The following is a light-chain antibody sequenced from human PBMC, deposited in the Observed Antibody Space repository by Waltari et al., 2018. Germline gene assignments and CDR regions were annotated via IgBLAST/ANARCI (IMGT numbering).Light chain of an antibody. Sequence: QSALTQPASVSGSPGQSITISCAGTSSDIGSYNFVSWYQQHPGKSPKLIIYDLSHRPSGVSDRFPGSKSGNTASLTIAGLQADDEATYYCNSYTTGSSLTVIFGGGTKLTVL. J-gene: IGLJ2*01. CDR3: NSYTTGSSLTVI. CDR2: DLS. CDR1: SSDIGSYNF. V-gene: IGLV2-14*01.